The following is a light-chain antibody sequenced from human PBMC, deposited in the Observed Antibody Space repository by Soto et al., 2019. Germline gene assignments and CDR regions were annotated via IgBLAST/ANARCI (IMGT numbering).Light chain of an antibody. V-gene: IGLV2-14*01. CDR3: SSYTSASTLLYL. CDR1: SSDVGGYNY. CDR2: GVT. J-gene: IGLJ1*01. Sequence: QSALTQPASVSGSPGQSITISCTGTSSDVGGYNYVSWYQQHPGIAPKLLIYGVTNRPSGVSPRFSGSKSGNTASLTISGLPAEAEADYHCSSYTSASTLLYLFGTGTKVTVL.